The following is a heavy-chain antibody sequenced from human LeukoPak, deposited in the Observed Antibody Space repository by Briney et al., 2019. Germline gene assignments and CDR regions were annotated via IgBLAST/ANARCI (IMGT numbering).Heavy chain of an antibody. CDR1: GDSISSSSSY. D-gene: IGHD1-1*01. CDR2: IYYSGST. Sequence: SETLSLTCTVSGDSISSSSSYWGWIRQPPGEGLEWIGSIYYSGSTYYNPSLKSRVTISVDTSKNQFSLKLSSVTAADTAVYYCARETRHDTGAFDIWGQGTMVTVSS. V-gene: IGHV4-39*07. CDR3: ARETRHDTGAFDI. J-gene: IGHJ3*02.